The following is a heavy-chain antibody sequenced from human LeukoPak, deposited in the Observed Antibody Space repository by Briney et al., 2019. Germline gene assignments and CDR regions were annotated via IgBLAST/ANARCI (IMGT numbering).Heavy chain of an antibody. Sequence: GGSLRLSCAASGFTFSSYAMGWVRQAPGKGLEWVSAISGSGGSTYYADSVKGRFTISRDNSKNTLYLQMNSLRAEDTAVYYCAKDASTGYSSSWLYYFDYWGQGTLVTVSS. CDR3: AKDASTGYSSSWLYYFDY. CDR2: ISGSGGST. D-gene: IGHD6-13*01. J-gene: IGHJ4*02. V-gene: IGHV3-23*01. CDR1: GFTFSSYA.